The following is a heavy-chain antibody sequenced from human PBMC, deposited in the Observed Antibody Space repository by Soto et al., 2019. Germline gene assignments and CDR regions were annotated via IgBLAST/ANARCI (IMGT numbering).Heavy chain of an antibody. CDR3: ASRRSRGRALLFDP. V-gene: IGHV4-30-4*01. Sequence: QVQLQESGPGLVKPSQTLSLTCTVSGGSISSGDYYWSWIRQPPGKGLEWIGYIYYSGSTYYNPSLKSRVTIXXXTXXNRFSLKLSSVTAADTAVYYCASRRSRGRALLFDPWGQGTLVTVSS. CDR2: IYYSGST. CDR1: GGSISSGDYY. D-gene: IGHD1-26*01. J-gene: IGHJ5*02.